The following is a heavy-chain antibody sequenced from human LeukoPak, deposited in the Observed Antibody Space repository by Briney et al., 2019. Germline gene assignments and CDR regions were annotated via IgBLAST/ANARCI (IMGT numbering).Heavy chain of an antibody. CDR3: ARGLDDFWSGYPYYFDY. J-gene: IGHJ4*02. D-gene: IGHD3-3*01. Sequence: PSETLSLTCTVSGGSTSSSSYYWGWIRQPPGKGLEWIGEINHSGSTNYNPSLKSRVTISVDTSKNQFSLKLSSVTAADTAVYYCARGLDDFWSGYPYYFDYWGQGTLVTVSS. CDR1: GGSTSSSSYY. V-gene: IGHV4-39*07. CDR2: INHSGST.